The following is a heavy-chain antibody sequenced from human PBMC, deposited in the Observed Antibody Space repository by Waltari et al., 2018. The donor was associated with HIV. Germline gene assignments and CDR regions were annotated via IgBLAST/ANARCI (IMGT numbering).Heavy chain of an antibody. CDR2: ISSTSNTI. CDR1: GCTCRSYS. J-gene: IGHJ6*02. Sequence: EVQLVESGGGLVQPGGSLRLSCAASGCTCRSYSRNWVRQAPGKGLEWVSYISSTSNTIYYADSVKGRFTVSRDNAKNSLSLQMNSLRAEDTAVYFCAKEVVALPHYYYYGLDVWGQGTTVTVSS. D-gene: IGHD2-15*01. V-gene: IGHV3-48*04. CDR3: AKEVVALPHYYYYGLDV.